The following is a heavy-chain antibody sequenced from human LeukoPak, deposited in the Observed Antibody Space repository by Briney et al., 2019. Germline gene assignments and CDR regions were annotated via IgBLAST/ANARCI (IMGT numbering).Heavy chain of an antibody. CDR1: GFTFSSYG. V-gene: IGHV3-48*04. D-gene: IGHD3-22*01. CDR2: ISSDTDTM. CDR3: ARVQYYYDSSGYAPFDY. J-gene: IGHJ4*02. Sequence: GGSLRLSCAASGFTFSSYGMSWIRQAPGKGLEWVAYISSDTDTMYYADSVKGRFTISRDNTKNSLYLQMNSLRAEDTAVYYCARVQYYYDSSGYAPFDYWGQGTLVTVSS.